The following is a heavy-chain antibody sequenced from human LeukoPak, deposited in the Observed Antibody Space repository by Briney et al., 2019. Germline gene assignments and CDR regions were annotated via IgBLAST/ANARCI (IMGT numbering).Heavy chain of an antibody. D-gene: IGHD6-19*01. Sequence: GGSLRLSCAASGFTFSSYAMSWVRQAPGKGLEWVSAISGSGGSTYYADSVKGRFTISRDNSKNTLYLQMNSLRAEDTAVYYCAKDDSHDSQQWLVLYYYYGMDVWGQGTTVTVSS. CDR3: AKDDSHDSQQWLVLYYYYGMDV. CDR2: ISGSGGST. V-gene: IGHV3-23*01. J-gene: IGHJ6*02. CDR1: GFTFSSYA.